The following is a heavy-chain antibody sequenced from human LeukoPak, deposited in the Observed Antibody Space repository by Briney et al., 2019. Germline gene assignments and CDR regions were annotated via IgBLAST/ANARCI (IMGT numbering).Heavy chain of an antibody. CDR2: ISGSGGST. CDR1: GFTFSGYD. CDR3: AKDLRAGWSDYFDY. Sequence: GSLRLSCAASGFTFSGYDMHWVRRATGKGPEWVSAISGSGGSTYYADSVKGRFTISRDNSKNTLYLQMNSLRAEDTAVYYCAKDLRAGWSDYFDYWGQGTLVTVSS. J-gene: IGHJ4*02. D-gene: IGHD6-19*01. V-gene: IGHV3-23*01.